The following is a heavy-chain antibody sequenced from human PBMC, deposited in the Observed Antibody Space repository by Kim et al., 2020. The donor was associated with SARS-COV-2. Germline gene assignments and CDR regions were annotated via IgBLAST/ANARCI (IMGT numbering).Heavy chain of an antibody. V-gene: IGHV3-53*01. CDR3: ARETYRAASHRTSFQ. CDR1: GFSVRTYY. Sequence: GGSLRLSCAASGFSVRTYYMSWVRQAPGKRLEWVSVVNPAGTTHYAESVRGRFMISRDSSKNTIYLQMNALRAEDTAVYYCARETYRAASHRTSFQ. D-gene: IGHD3-16*02. CDR2: VNPAGTT. J-gene: IGHJ1*01.